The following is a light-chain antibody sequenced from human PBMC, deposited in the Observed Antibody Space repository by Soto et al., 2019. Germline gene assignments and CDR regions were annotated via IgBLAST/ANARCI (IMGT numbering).Light chain of an antibody. Sequence: DFQMTQSPSSLSASVGDRVNITCRASQSITRYLNWYQQKPGKAPKRLISVASTLQSGVPSRFSGSGSGTEFTLTISSLQPEDSATYYCLQHNTSPYTFGQGTKLEIK. CDR2: VAS. CDR3: LQHNTSPYT. J-gene: IGKJ2*01. CDR1: QSITRY. V-gene: IGKV1-17*01.